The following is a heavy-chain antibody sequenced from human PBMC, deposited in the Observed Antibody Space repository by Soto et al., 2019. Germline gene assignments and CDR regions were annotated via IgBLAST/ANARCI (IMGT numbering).Heavy chain of an antibody. D-gene: IGHD4-17*01. CDR2: IGDDGINT. Sequence: GGSLRLSCAASGFTFSNWAMSWVRQAPGTGLEWVSTIGDDGINTYYADTVKGRFTISRDNSKSTLYLEMNRLRAEDTALYYCAKTVPHDSWGLGTLVTVSS. CDR1: GFTFSNWA. V-gene: IGHV3-23*01. J-gene: IGHJ4*02. CDR3: AKTVPHDS.